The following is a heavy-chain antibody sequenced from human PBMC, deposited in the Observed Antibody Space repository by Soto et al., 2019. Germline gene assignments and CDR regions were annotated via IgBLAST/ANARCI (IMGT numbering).Heavy chain of an antibody. CDR2: VFYGGT. V-gene: IGHV4-59*01. Sequence: KPSETLSLTCSVSGRSMSSNYWSWIRQSPDKGLEWLGYVFYGGTDYNPSLGGRVNMSVETSKSQFSLKLTSVTVADTAVYYCASYRGALYFESWGPGILVTVSS. J-gene: IGHJ4*02. D-gene: IGHD3-16*01. CDR3: ASYRGALYFES. CDR1: GRSMSSNY.